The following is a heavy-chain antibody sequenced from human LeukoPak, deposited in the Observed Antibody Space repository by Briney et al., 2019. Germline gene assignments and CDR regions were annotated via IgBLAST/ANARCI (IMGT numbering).Heavy chain of an antibody. CDR3: ARDPLHRWAYYYDSSGYYTYYFDY. D-gene: IGHD3-22*01. J-gene: IGHJ4*02. CDR1: GFTFSSYA. Sequence: GRSLSLSCAASGFTFSSYAMHWVRQAPGKGLEWVAVISYDGSNKYYADSVKGRFTISRDNSKNTLYLQMNSLRAEDTAVYYCARDPLHRWAYYYDSSGYYTYYFDYWGQGTLVTVSS. CDR2: ISYDGSNK. V-gene: IGHV3-30-3*01.